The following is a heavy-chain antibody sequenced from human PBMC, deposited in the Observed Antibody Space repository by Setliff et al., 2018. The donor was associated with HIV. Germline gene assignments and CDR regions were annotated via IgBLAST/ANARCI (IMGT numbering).Heavy chain of an antibody. D-gene: IGHD3-16*01. Sequence: SVKVSCKASGGTFSSYDISWVRQAPGQGLEWMRGIIPILDIANYALKFQGRVTITADKSTGAAYMELSSLRSDDTAVYYCASYEREGFDYWGQGTLVTVSS. CDR2: IIPILDIA. J-gene: IGHJ4*02. CDR1: GGTFSSYD. V-gene: IGHV1-69*10. CDR3: ASYEREGFDY.